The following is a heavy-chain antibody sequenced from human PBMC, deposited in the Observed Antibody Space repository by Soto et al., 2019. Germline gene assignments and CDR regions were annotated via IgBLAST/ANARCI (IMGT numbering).Heavy chain of an antibody. CDR2: INPNSGVT. V-gene: IGHV1-2*02. Sequence: ASVKVSCKASGYTLSAYYMHWVRQAPGQGLEWMGWINPNSGVTKYAQKFQGRVTMTSDLSISTAYMELSSLRSDDTAVYYCARGRRYCTTTSCYPPALFPYGMDVWGQGTTVTVSS. J-gene: IGHJ6*02. D-gene: IGHD2-2*01. CDR3: ARGRRYCTTTSCYPPALFPYGMDV. CDR1: GYTLSAYY.